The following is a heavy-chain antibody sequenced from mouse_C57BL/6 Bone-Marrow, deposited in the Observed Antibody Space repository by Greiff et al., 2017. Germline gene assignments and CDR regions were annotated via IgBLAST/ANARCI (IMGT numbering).Heavy chain of an antibody. D-gene: IGHD1-1*01. CDR1: GFTFTDYY. J-gene: IGHJ3*01. CDR3: ARYEGTTVAY. CDR2: IRNKANGYTT. Sequence: EVKLVESGGGLVQPGGSLSLSCAASGFTFTDYYMSWVRQPPGKALEWLGFIRNKANGYTTEYSASVKGRFTISRDNSQSILYLQMNALRAEDSATYYCARYEGTTVAYWGQGTLVTVSA. V-gene: IGHV7-3*01.